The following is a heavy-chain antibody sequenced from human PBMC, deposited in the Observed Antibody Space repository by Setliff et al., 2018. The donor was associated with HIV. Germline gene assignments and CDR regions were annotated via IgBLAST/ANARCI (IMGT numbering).Heavy chain of an antibody. D-gene: IGHD3-22*01. CDR3: ARDWEARADYYDTSGQAQYFQH. V-gene: IGHV1-46*01. J-gene: IGHJ1*01. CDR2: INPSGGTT. Sequence: ASVKVSCKASGYTFTTYDINWVRQATGQGLEWMGIINPSGGTTSYAQKFQGRVTMTRDTSTSTVYMELSSLRSEDTAVYYCARDWEARADYYDTSGQAQYFQHWGQGTLVTVSS. CDR1: GYTFTTYD.